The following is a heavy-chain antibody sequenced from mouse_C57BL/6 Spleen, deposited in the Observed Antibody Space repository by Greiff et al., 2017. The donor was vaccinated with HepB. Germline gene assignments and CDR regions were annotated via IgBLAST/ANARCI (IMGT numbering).Heavy chain of an antibody. CDR2: IWGVGST. J-gene: IGHJ3*01. V-gene: IGHV2-6*01. CDR3: ASGDEGFAY. Sequence: VKLVESGPGLVAPSQSLSITCTVSGFSLTSYGVDWVRQSPGKGLEWLGVIWGVGSTNYNSALKSRLSISKDNSKSQVFLKMNSLQTDDTAMYYCASGDEGFAYWGQGTLVTVSA. CDR1: GFSLTSYG.